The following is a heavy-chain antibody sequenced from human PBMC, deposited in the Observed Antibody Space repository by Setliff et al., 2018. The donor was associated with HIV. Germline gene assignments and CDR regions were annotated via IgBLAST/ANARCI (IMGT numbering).Heavy chain of an antibody. CDR3: ARHVDIVAPFDY. CDR1: GLSMSRSSYY. D-gene: IGHD5-12*01. J-gene: IGHJ4*02. Sequence: SETLSLTCTVSGLSMSRSSYYWGWIRQPPGKGLEWIGTIFSSGSTYYKPSLKSRVTISVDSTKNQISLKLSFVTAADTSVYYCARHVDIVAPFDYWGQGSLVTVS. V-gene: IGHV4-39*01. CDR2: IFSSGST.